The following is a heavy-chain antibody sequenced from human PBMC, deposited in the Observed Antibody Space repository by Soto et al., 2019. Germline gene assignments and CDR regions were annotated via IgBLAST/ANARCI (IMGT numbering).Heavy chain of an antibody. V-gene: IGHV4-4*07. D-gene: IGHD3-16*01. Sequence: WTWIRQPAGKGLEWIGRIYISGSTNYNPSPRSRVTMSIDTSRNQFSLRLSSVTAADTAIYFCAREGVMGGTLLYWGPGTLVTVSS. CDR3: AREGVMGGTLLY. CDR2: IYISGST. J-gene: IGHJ4*02.